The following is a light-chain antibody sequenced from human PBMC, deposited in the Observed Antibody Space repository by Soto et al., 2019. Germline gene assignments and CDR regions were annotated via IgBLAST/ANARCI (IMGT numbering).Light chain of an antibody. CDR1: QDINNF. CDR2: DAS. CDR3: QKSDNLPYT. V-gene: IGKV1-33*01. J-gene: IGKJ2*01. Sequence: DIPMTQSPSSLSASVGDRVTITCQASQDINNFLNWYQHKPGKAPKLLIYDASNLETGVPSRFSGSGSGTDFTFTISSLQPGDIATYYCQKSDNLPYTFGQGTKLEIK.